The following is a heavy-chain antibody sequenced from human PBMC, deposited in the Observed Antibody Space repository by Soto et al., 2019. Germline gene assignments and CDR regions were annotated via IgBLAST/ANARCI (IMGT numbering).Heavy chain of an antibody. CDR1: GYTFTSYA. Sequence: QVQLVQSGAEVQKPGASVKVSCKASGYTFTSYAMHWVRQAPGQRLEWMGWINAGNGNTKYSQKFQGRVTITRDTSASTAYMELSSLRSEDTAVYYCARVLSIAAAIDYWGQGTLVTVSS. CDR2: INAGNGNT. V-gene: IGHV1-3*01. J-gene: IGHJ4*02. CDR3: ARVLSIAAAIDY. D-gene: IGHD6-13*01.